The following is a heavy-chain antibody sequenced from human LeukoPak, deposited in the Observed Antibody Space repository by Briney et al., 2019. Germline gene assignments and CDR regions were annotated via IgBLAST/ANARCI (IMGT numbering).Heavy chain of an antibody. CDR3: ARVAGSYTTFYFDY. CDR1: DYSISSGYY. J-gene: IGHJ4*02. V-gene: IGHV4-38-2*02. Sequence: PSETLSLTCTVSDYSISSGYYWGWIRPPPGKGLEWIGSISHSGSTYYNPSLKSRVTISVDTSKNQFSLKLSSVTAADTAVYYCARVAGSYTTFYFDYWGQGTLVTVSS. D-gene: IGHD1-26*01. CDR2: ISHSGST.